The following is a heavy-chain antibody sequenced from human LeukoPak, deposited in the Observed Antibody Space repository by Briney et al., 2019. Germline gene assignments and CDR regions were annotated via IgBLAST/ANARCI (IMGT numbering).Heavy chain of an antibody. V-gene: IGHV1-69*13. CDR1: GGTFSSYA. D-gene: IGHD3-22*01. J-gene: IGHJ5*02. CDR3: ARDDRAKNYYDSSGYYSRWFDP. CDR2: IIPIFGTA. Sequence: SVKVSCKASGGTFSSYAISWVRQAPGQGLEWMGGIIPIFGTANYAQKFQGRVTITADESTSTAYMELSSLRSEDTAVYYCARDDRAKNYYDSSGYYSRWFDPWGQGTLVTVSS.